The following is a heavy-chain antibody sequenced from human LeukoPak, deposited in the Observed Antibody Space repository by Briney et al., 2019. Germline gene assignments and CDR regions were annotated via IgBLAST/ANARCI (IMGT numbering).Heavy chain of an antibody. D-gene: IGHD4-17*01. CDR3: AKDLPDGDRTPYYYYYGMDV. CDR1: GFTFSSYG. Sequence: PGGSLRLSCAASGFTFSSYGMHWVRQAPGKGLEWVAVISYDGSNKYYADSVKGRFTISRDNSKNTLYLQMNSLRAEDTAVYYCAKDLPDGDRTPYYYYYGMDVWGQGTTVTVSS. CDR2: ISYDGSNK. J-gene: IGHJ6*02. V-gene: IGHV3-30*18.